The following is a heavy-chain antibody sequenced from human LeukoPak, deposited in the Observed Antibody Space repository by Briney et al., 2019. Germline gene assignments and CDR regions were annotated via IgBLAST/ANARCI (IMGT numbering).Heavy chain of an antibody. CDR1: GYSISSGHY. J-gene: IGHJ4*02. D-gene: IGHD3-22*01. CDR3: ARAGWIITSAIDY. Sequence: PSETLSLTCAVSGYSISSGHYWAWIRQPPGRGLEWIGTVYHIGNTYYNPSLESRASMSVDTSTNEFSLTLKSVTAADTAVYYCARAGWIITSAIDYWGQGALVTVSS. CDR2: VYHIGNT. V-gene: IGHV4-38-2*01.